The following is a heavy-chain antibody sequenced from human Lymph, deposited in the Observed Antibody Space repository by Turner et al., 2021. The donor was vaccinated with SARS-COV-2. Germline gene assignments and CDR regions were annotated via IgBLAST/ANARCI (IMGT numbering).Heavy chain of an antibody. J-gene: IGHJ4*02. Sequence: EVQLVESGGGLVKPGGSLSLSCAASGFTFSTYSMNWVRQAPGKGLEWISSISSSSSYIYYAESVKGRFTISRDDAKNSLYLQMNSLRAEDTAVYYCARDSPTTADYFDYWGQGTLVTVSS. CDR2: ISSSSSYI. CDR3: ARDSPTTADYFDY. CDR1: GFTFSTYS. V-gene: IGHV3-21*01. D-gene: IGHD4-17*01.